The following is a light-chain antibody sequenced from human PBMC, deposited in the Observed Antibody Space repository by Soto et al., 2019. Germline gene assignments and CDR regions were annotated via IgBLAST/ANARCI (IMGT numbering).Light chain of an antibody. Sequence: EIVLTQSPGTLSLSPGERATLTCRASQSVSSNYLTWYQQKPGQAPRLLIYPASSRATGIPDRFSGSGSGTDFTLTISRLEPADFAVYYCQQFGSSQYTFGQGTKLEIK. V-gene: IGKV3-20*01. CDR3: QQFGSSQYT. CDR2: PAS. J-gene: IGKJ2*01. CDR1: QSVSSNY.